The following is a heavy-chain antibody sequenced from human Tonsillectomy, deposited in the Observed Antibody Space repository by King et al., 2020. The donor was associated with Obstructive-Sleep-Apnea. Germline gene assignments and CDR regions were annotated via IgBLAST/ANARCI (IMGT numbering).Heavy chain of an antibody. V-gene: IGHV4-34*01. CDR3: TRGRANDHWSPVAPELYYYGMDV. CDR1: GGSFSGYY. J-gene: IGHJ6*02. CDR2: INYSGSA. Sequence: VQLQQWGAGLLKPSETLSLTCTVSGGSFSGYYWSWIRQPPGKGLEWIGEINYSGSANYNPSLKSRVTISVDTSKNQFSLKLRSVTAADTAVYYCTRGRANDHWSPVAPELYYYGMDVWGQGTTVTVSS. D-gene: IGHD3-3*01.